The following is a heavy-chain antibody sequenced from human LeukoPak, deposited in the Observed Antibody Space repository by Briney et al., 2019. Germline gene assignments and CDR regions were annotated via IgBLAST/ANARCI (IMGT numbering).Heavy chain of an antibody. CDR1: GYTFRGYN. J-gene: IGHJ4*02. CDR2: INPKSGDT. D-gene: IGHD2-2*02. CDR3: ARVLYHRCPRFDN. V-gene: IGHV1-2*02. Sequence: ASVKGSCKASGYTFRGYNMHWLRQAPGQGLEWMGWINPKSGDTNYGQKFQGRVTMTRDLSIDTAYLELNRLRSDDTAIYYCARVLYHRCPRFDNWGEGTLVTASS.